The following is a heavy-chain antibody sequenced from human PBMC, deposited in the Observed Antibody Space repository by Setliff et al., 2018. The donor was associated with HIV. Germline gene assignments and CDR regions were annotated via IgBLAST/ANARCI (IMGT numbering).Heavy chain of an antibody. CDR3: ARDRYTWNYGKNYMDV. CDR1: GGSLSGYY. D-gene: IGHD1-7*01. J-gene: IGHJ6*03. Sequence: SETLSLTCAVYGGSLSGYYWSWIRQPPGKGLEWIGEINHSGSTNYNPSLKSRVTISVDMSKNQLSLKLSSVTAADTAVYYCARDRYTWNYGKNYMDVWGKGTTVTVAS. V-gene: IGHV4-34*01. CDR2: INHSGST.